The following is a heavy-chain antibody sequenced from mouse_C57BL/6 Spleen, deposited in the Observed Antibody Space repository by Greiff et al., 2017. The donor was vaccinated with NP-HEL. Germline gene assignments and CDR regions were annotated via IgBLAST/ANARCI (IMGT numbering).Heavy chain of an antibody. J-gene: IGHJ1*03. V-gene: IGHV1-82*01. Sequence: QVHVKQSGPELVKPGASVKISCKASGYAFSSSWMNWVKQRPGKGLEWIGRIYPGDGDTNYNGKFKGKATLTADKSSSTAYMQLSSLTSEDSAVYFCARSHYYGSRNWYFDVWGTGTTVTVSS. CDR3: ARSHYYGSRNWYFDV. CDR2: IYPGDGDT. D-gene: IGHD1-1*01. CDR1: GYAFSSSW.